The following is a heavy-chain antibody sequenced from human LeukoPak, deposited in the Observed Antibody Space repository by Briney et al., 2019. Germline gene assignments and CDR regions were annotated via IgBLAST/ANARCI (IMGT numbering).Heavy chain of an antibody. V-gene: IGHV3-30*04. Sequence: PGGSLRLSCAASGFTFSSYAMHWVRQAPGKGLEWVAVISYDGSNKYYADSVKGRFTISRDNSKNTLYLQMNSLRAEDTAVYYCAREWIGYCSGGSCPRFDYWGQGTLVTVSS. CDR3: AREWIGYCSGGSCPRFDY. D-gene: IGHD2-15*01. CDR1: GFTFSSYA. J-gene: IGHJ4*02. CDR2: ISYDGSNK.